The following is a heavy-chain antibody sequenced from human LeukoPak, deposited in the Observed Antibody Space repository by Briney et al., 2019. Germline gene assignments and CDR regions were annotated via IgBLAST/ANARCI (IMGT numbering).Heavy chain of an antibody. V-gene: IGHV3-66*02. J-gene: IGHJ4*02. CDR2: IYSGGST. CDR3: ARASIAASGYYFDY. CDR1: GFTFSTNY. Sequence: GGSLRLSCAASGFTFSTNYMTWVRQAPGKGLEWVSVIYSGGSTFDPDPVKGRLTTSRDNSKNTLYLKMNSLRAEDTAVYYCARASIAASGYYFDYWGQGTLVTVSS. D-gene: IGHD6-6*01.